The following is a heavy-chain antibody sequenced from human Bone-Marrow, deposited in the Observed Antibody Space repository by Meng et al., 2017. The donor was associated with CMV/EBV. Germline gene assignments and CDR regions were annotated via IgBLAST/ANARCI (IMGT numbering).Heavy chain of an antibody. J-gene: IGHJ6*02. V-gene: IGHV1-69*05. D-gene: IGHD3-3*01. CDR3: AREKYWSGYSNYYYGMDV. CDR2: IIPFFGTA. Sequence: SVKVSCKASGGSFSNYAISWVRQAPGQGLEWMGGIIPFFGTANYAQKFQGRVTITTDESTSTAYMELSSLRSEDTAVYYCAREKYWSGYSNYYYGMDVWGQGTTVPSP. CDR1: GGSFSNYA.